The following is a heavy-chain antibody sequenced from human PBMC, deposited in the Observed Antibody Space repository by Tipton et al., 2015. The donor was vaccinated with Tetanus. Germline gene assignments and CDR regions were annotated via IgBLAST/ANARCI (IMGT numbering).Heavy chain of an antibody. V-gene: IGHV1-2*02. CDR2: ISPKSGET. CDR1: GYTFTVHN. J-gene: IGHJ6*02. CDR3: ARDRGDYIYYGMDV. D-gene: IGHD3-22*01. Sequence: QMQLVQSGAEVTKPGASVKVPCKASGYTFTVHNMHWVRQAPGQGLEWMGWISPKSGETNYAQKFQGRVPMTRDTSMNTAYMELNSLTSDDTAVYYCARDRGDYIYYGMDVWGPGTTVTVSS.